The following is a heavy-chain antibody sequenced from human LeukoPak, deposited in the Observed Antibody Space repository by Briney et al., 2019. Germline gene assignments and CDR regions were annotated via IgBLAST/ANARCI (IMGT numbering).Heavy chain of an antibody. CDR2: IYYSGST. V-gene: IGHV4-39*07. CDR3: ARGLTMTTVPNFDY. CDR1: GGSIGSSSYY. D-gene: IGHD4-17*01. J-gene: IGHJ4*02. Sequence: SETLSLTCTVSGGSIGSSSYYWGWIRQPPGKGLEWIGSIYYSGSTYYNPSLKSRVTISVDTSKNQFSLKLSSVTAADTAVYYCARGLTMTTVPNFDYWGQGTLVTVSS.